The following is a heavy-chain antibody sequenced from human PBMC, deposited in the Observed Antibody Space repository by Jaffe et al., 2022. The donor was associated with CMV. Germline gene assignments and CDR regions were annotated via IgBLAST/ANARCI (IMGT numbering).Heavy chain of an antibody. V-gene: IGHV4-59*01. Sequence: QVQLQESGPGLVKPSETLSLTCTVSGGSISSYYWSWIRQPPGKGLEWIGYIYYSGSTNYNPSLKSRVTISVDTSKNQFSLKLSSVTAADTAVYYCARWYYYDSSGYYWFDPWGQGTLVTVSS. CDR1: GGSISSYY. J-gene: IGHJ5*02. CDR2: IYYSGST. D-gene: IGHD3-22*01. CDR3: ARWYYYDSSGYYWFDP.